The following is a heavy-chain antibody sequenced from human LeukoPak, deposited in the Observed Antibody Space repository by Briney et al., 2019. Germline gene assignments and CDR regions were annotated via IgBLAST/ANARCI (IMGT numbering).Heavy chain of an antibody. J-gene: IGHJ6*03. CDR1: GGSISDYY. V-gene: IGHV4-59*01. CDR2: IYYNGNT. CDR3: ARQDYYYYMDV. Sequence: SETLSLTCTVSGGSISDYYWSWIRQPPGKGLEWIGYIYYNGNTNYNPSLKSRVTISLDTSKNQFSPRLSSVTAADTAVYYCARQDYYYYMDVWGKGTTVTVSS.